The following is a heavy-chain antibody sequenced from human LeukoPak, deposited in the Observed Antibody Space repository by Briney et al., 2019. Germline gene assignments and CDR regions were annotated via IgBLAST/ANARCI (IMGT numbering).Heavy chain of an antibody. CDR3: ARVPLYSSGWYYFDY. J-gene: IGHJ4*02. D-gene: IGHD6-19*01. V-gene: IGHV3-7*01. CDR2: IKQDGSEK. Sequence: GGSLRLSCAASGFTFSSYWMSWVRQAPGKGLEWVANIKQDGSEKYYVDSVKGRFTISRDNAKNSPYLQMNSLRAEDTAVYYCARVPLYSSGWYYFDYWGQGTLVTVSS. CDR1: GFTFSSYW.